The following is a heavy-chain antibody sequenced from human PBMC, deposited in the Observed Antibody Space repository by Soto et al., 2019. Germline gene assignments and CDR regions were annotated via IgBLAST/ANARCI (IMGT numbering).Heavy chain of an antibody. CDR3: ASRGNSLRYPFDY. J-gene: IGHJ4*02. Sequence: ASVKVSCKASGGTFSSYAISWVRQAPGQGLEWMGGIIPILGIANSAQKFQGRVTITADKSTSTAYMELSRLRSEDTALYYCASRGNSLRYPFDYWGQGTLVTVSS. V-gene: IGHV1-69*10. CDR2: IIPILGIA. D-gene: IGHD3-9*01. CDR1: GGTFSSYA.